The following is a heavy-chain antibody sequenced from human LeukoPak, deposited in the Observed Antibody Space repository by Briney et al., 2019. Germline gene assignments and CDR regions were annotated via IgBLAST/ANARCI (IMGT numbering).Heavy chain of an antibody. CDR1: GGSISSYY. CDR3: ARDSDDFVSAFDI. V-gene: IGHV4-59*01. CDR2: IYYSGST. Sequence: SETLSLTCTVSGGSISSYYWSWIRQPPGKGLEWIGYIYYSGSTSYNPSLKSRVTISVDTSKNQFSLKLSSVTAADTAVYYCARDSDDFVSAFDIWGQGTMVTVSS. D-gene: IGHD3-3*01. J-gene: IGHJ3*02.